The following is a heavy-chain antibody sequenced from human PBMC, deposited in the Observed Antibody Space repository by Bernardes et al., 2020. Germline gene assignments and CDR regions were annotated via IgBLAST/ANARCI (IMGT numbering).Heavy chain of an antibody. CDR1: GFTFSSHA. D-gene: IGHD3-3*01. CDR3: ARDPKENYDFWSGYYSDGMDV. V-gene: IGHV3-30*03. Sequence: VGSLLLSCAASGFTFSSHAMHWVRQAPGKGLEWVTTISYDGSKKYYADFVEGRLTVSRDNSRNTVSLQMNSLRGDDTAVYYCARDPKENYDFWSGYYSDGMDVWGQGTTVTVTS. J-gene: IGHJ6*02. CDR2: ISYDGSKK.